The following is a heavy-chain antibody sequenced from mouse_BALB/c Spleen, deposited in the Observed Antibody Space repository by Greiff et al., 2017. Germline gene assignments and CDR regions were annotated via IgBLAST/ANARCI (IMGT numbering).Heavy chain of an antibody. J-gene: IGHJ3*01. D-gene: IGHD2-1*01. CDR2: IRSKSNNYAT. V-gene: IGHV10-1*02. Sequence: GGGLVQPKGSLKLSCAASGFTFNTYAMIWVRQAPGKGLEWVARIRSKSNNYATYYADSVKDRFTISRDDSQSMLYLQMNNLKTEDTAMYYCVRQENGNWFAYWGQGTLVTVSA. CDR1: GFTFNTYA. CDR3: VRQENGNWFAY.